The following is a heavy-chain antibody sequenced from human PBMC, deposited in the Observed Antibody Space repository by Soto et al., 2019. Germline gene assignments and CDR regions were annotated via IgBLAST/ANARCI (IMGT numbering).Heavy chain of an antibody. D-gene: IGHD3-3*01. CDR1: GGTISGYY. J-gene: IGHJ5*02. V-gene: IGHV4-4*07. CDR3: ARGQRFSDWFDP. Sequence: QVHLQESGPGLVKPSETLSLTCSVSGGTISGYYWTWIRQPAGKGLEWIGRIYSSGNTKYNPSLQSRVTMSLDTCNNQFSLRLTSVTAADTAVYYCARGQRFSDWFDPWGQGTLVTVSS. CDR2: IYSSGNT.